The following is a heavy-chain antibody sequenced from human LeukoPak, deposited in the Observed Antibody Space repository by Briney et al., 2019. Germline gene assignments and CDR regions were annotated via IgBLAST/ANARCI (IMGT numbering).Heavy chain of an antibody. CDR2: ISGDGRRT. Sequence: GGSLRLSCAVSGFTFDDYYAIHWVHQAPGKGLEWVSLISGDGRRTNYTDSAKGRFTISRDDTKSSLFLQMNSLTTDDTAFYYCAKDPHGPWGQGTLVTVSS. CDR3: AKDPHGP. V-gene: IGHV3-43*02. J-gene: IGHJ5*02. CDR1: GFTFDDYYA.